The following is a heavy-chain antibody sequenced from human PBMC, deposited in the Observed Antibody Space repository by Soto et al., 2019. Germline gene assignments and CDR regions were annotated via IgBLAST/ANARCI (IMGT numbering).Heavy chain of an antibody. Sequence: QVQLVESGGGVVQPGRSLRLSCAASGFTFSTYGMHWVRQAPGKGLEWVAVISDDGSNKYYADSVKGRFTISRDNSKNTRSLQMNSLRAEDTAVYYCGGGYYFGDYWGQGTRVTVSS. D-gene: IGHD3-22*01. J-gene: IGHJ4*02. CDR3: GGGYYFGDY. CDR2: ISDDGSNK. V-gene: IGHV3-30*03. CDR1: GFTFSTYG.